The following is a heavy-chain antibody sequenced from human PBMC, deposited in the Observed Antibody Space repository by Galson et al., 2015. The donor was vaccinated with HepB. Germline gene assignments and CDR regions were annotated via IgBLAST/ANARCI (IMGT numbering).Heavy chain of an antibody. D-gene: IGHD3-16*02. CDR1: GFTFSDYY. J-gene: IGHJ4*02. CDR2: ISSNSIHT. Sequence: SLRLSCAASGFTFSDYYMSWIRQAPGKGLEWVSYISSNSIHTNYADSLKDRITISRDNAKNSLYLQMNSLRAEDTAVYYCARGAYDYVWGSYRYGPFDHWGQGTLVTVSS. CDR3: ARGAYDYVWGSYRYGPFDH. V-gene: IGHV3-11*03.